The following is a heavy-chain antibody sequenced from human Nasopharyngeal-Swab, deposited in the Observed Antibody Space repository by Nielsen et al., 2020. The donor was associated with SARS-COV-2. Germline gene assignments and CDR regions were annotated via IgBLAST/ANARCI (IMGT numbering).Heavy chain of an antibody. J-gene: IGHJ5*02. V-gene: IGHV1-24*01. CDR1: GYTFTSYY. Sequence: ASVKVSCKASGYTFTSYYMHWVRQAPGKGLEWMGGFDPEDGETIYAQKFQGRVTMTEDTSTDTAYMELSSLRSEDTAVYYCATTTPIVGAPSWFDPWGQGTLVTVSS. CDR2: FDPEDGET. D-gene: IGHD1-26*01. CDR3: ATTTPIVGAPSWFDP.